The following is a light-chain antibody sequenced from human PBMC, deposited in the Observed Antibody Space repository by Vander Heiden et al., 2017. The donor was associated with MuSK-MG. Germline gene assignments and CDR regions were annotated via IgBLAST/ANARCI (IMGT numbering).Light chain of an antibody. Sequence: QSALTQPASVSGSPGQSITISCTGTSSDVGGYTYVSWNQQHPGKAPKLMIYDVSNRPSGVSDRFSASKPGNTASLTISGLQAEDEADYFCTSYTSSTTLVFGGGTKLTGL. V-gene: IGLV2-14*03. CDR1: SSDVGGYTY. J-gene: IGLJ2*01. CDR2: DVS. CDR3: TSYTSSTTLV.